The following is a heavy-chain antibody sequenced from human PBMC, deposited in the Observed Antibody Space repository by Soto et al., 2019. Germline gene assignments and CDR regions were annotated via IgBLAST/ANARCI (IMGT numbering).Heavy chain of an antibody. CDR3: VRGTGVMTAFAYFDY. CDR1: GFTFKTFV. J-gene: IGHJ4*02. Sequence: EVQLVESGGGLVQPGGSLRLSCAASGFTFKTFVMNWVRQAPGKGLEWVSYISGSSNTINFADSVRGRFTLSRDNANNSMYLQMNSLRDEDTALYYCVRGTGVMTAFAYFDYWGQGTLVTVSS. V-gene: IGHV3-48*02. CDR2: ISGSSNTI. D-gene: IGHD2-21*01.